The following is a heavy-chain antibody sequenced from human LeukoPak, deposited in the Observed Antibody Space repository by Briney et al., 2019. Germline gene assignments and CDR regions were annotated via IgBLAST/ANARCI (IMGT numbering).Heavy chain of an antibody. CDR2: VNPNSGGR. CDR3: APNSGYSSGWFIG. V-gene: IGHV1-2*02. D-gene: IGHD6-19*01. CDR1: GYTFTAKY. Sequence: ASVTVSFTASGYTFTAKYLHWVRQAPGQGLEWLGWVNPNSGGRTYAQKFQGRVAMTSDTSINTAYMELETLTSDDTAVYYCAPNSGYSSGWFIGWGQGTLVIVSS. J-gene: IGHJ4*02.